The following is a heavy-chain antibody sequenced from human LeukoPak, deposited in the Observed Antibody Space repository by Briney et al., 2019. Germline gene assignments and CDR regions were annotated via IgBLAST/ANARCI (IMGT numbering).Heavy chain of an antibody. CDR2: VSGSATST. J-gene: IGHJ4*02. CDR1: GFTFSSYA. Sequence: GVSLRLSCAASGFTFSSYAMSWVRQAPGKGLEWVSGVSGSATSTHYADSVKGRFTISRDNSKNTLYLQMNSLRAEDTAVYYCAKWKYSSSGLDDYWGQGTLVTVSS. D-gene: IGHD6-6*01. CDR3: AKWKYSSSGLDDY. V-gene: IGHV3-23*01.